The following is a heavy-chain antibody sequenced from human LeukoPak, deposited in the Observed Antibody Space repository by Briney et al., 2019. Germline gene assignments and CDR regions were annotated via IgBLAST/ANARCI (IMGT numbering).Heavy chain of an antibody. Sequence: GESLQISCQGSGYRFTSYWIGWVRPMPGKGLEWMGIIYPGDSDTRYSPSFQGQVTISADKSISTAYLQWSSLKASDTAMYYCARRSSGYCSGGSCYYNWFDPWGQGTLVTVSS. J-gene: IGHJ5*02. V-gene: IGHV5-51*01. CDR1: GYRFTSYW. CDR2: IYPGDSDT. CDR3: ARRSSGYCSGGSCYYNWFDP. D-gene: IGHD2-15*01.